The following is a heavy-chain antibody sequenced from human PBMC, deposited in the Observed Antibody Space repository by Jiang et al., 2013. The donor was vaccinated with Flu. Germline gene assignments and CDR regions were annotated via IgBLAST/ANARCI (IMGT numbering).Heavy chain of an antibody. V-gene: IGHV3-48*02. CDR1: GFTFSSYS. J-gene: IGHJ4*02. Sequence: VQLLESGGGLVQPGGSLRLSCAASGFTFSSYSMNWVRQAPGKGLEWVAYIRSSGGPIYYADSVNGRFTISRDNAGNSLYLQMNSLRDEDTAIYYCTRDPHALDYWGQGTLVTVSS. CDR3: TRDPHALDY. CDR2: IRSSGGPI.